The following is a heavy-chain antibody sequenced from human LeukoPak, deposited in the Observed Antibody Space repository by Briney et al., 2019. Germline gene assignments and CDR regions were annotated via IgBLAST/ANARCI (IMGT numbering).Heavy chain of an antibody. J-gene: IGHJ4*02. CDR3: ARVRGEFWSGFPYYFDY. CDR1: GYTFTGYY. D-gene: IGHD3-3*01. Sequence: GASVKVSCKASGYTFTGYYMHWVRQAPGQGLEWMGWINPNSGGTNYAQKFQGRVTMTRDTSISTAYMELSRLGSDDTAVYYCARVRGEFWSGFPYYFDYWGQGTLVTVSS. CDR2: INPNSGGT. V-gene: IGHV1-2*02.